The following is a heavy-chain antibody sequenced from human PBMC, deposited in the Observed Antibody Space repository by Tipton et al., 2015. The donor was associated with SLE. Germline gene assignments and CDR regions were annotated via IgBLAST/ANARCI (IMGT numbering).Heavy chain of an antibody. D-gene: IGHD6-13*01. Sequence: QSGPEVKKPGSSVKVSCKASGGTFSSYAISWVRQAPGQGLEWMGGIIPIFGTANYAQKFQGRVTITADESTSTAYMELSSLGSEDPDVYYCARGSIAAAGRYFDLWGRGTLVTVSS. CDR2: IIPIFGTA. CDR1: GGTFSSYA. V-gene: IGHV1-69*01. CDR3: ARGSIAAAGRYFDL. J-gene: IGHJ2*01.